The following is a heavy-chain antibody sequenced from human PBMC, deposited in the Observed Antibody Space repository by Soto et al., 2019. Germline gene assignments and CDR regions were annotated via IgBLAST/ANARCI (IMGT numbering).Heavy chain of an antibody. D-gene: IGHD6-19*01. CDR2: IRGGNDGGT. J-gene: IGHJ4*02. Sequence: GSLRLSCAASGFNFRKYVMTWVRQAPGKGLEWVSSIRGGNDGGTYYAESVKGRFRISRDNSKNTLFLQMNSLGVDDTAVYYCARELAGTWDDFWGQGTLVTVSS. CDR3: ARELAGTWDDF. CDR1: GFNFRKYV. V-gene: IGHV3-23*01.